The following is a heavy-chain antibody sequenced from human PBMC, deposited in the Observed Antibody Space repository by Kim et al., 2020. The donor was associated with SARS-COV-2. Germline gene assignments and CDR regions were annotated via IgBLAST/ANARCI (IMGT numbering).Heavy chain of an antibody. CDR2: ISGSGGST. Sequence: GGSLRLSCAASGFTFSSYAMSWVRQAPGKGLEWVSAISGSGGSTYYADSVKGRFTISRDNSKNTLYLQMNSLRAEDTAVYYCAKDGGYYDSSGSFQHWVRGTLVTVSS. D-gene: IGHD3-22*01. V-gene: IGHV3-23*01. CDR1: GFTFSSYA. CDR3: AKDGGYYDSSGSFQH. J-gene: IGHJ1*01.